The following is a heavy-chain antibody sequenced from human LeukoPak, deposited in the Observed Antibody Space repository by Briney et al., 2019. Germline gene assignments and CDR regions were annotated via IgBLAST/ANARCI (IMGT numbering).Heavy chain of an antibody. CDR3: ARAVDTAEYYFDY. CDR1: GFTFSSYA. J-gene: IGHJ4*02. CDR2: ISYDGSNK. V-gene: IGHV3-30-3*01. Sequence: GRSLRLSCAASGFTFSSYAMHWVRQAPGKGLEWVAVISYDGSNKYYADSVKGRFTISRDNSKNTLYLQMNSLRAEDTAVYYCARAVDTAEYYFDYWGQGTLVTVSS. D-gene: IGHD5-18*01.